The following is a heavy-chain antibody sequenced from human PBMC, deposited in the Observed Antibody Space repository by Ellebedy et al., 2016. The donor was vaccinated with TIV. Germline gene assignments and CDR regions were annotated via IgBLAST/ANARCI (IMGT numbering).Heavy chain of an antibody. CDR1: GFTLNSYA. CDR2: ISGTGYNT. D-gene: IGHD3-9*01. J-gene: IGHJ6*02. CDR3: ARAREPGYFAYYYYGMDV. Sequence: GESLKISCAGSGFTLNSYAMSWVRQAPRKGLEWVATISGTGYNTDYGDSVKGRFTISRDNSKNALYLQMDSLRVEDTAIYYCARAREPGYFAYYYYGMDVWGQGTTVTVSS. V-gene: IGHV3-23*01.